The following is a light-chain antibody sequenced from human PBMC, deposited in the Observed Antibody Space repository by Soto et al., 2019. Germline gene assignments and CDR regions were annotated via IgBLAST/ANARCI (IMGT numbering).Light chain of an antibody. CDR2: DAS. V-gene: IGKV3-11*01. J-gene: IGKJ4*01. CDR1: QSVSSY. Sequence: EIVLTQSPATLSLSPGERATLSCRASQSVSSYLAWYQQKPGQAPRLLIYDASNRATGIPARFSGSGSGTDSTLTITSLEPEAFAVYYCQQRSNWPPLTFGRGTKVEIK. CDR3: QQRSNWPPLT.